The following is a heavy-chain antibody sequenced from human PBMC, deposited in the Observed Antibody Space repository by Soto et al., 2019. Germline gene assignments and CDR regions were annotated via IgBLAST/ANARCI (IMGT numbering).Heavy chain of an antibody. Sequence: ASGTVSGKSSGYPFTIYCMDCVRHAPGNELGWMGIIKPLGGRTSYAQNFQGRVTMTRDTSTRTVYIELRSLRSEDTAVYYGPGVIRSSGYYYGYWVKGPQVTVAP. CDR1: GYPFTIYC. CDR3: PGVIRSSGYYYGY. D-gene: IGHD3-22*01. J-gene: IGHJ4*02. CDR2: IKPLGGRT. V-gene: IGHV1-46*01.